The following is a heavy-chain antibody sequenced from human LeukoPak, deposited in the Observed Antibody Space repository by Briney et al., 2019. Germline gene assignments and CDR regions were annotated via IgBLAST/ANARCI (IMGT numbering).Heavy chain of an antibody. J-gene: IGHJ1*01. CDR1: GYTFTSYD. V-gene: IGHV1-8*01. CDR2: MNPNNGNT. D-gene: IGHD6-19*01. Sequence: ASVKVSCKASGYTFTSYDINWVRQATGQGLEWMGWMNPNNGNTDYAQKFQGRVTLTRNASISTAYMELSSLRSEDTAVYYCTRGGPVAGTHKYFQHWGQGTLVTVSS. CDR3: TRGGPVAGTHKYFQH.